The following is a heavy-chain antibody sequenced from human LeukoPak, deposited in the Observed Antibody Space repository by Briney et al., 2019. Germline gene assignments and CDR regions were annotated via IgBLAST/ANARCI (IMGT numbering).Heavy chain of an antibody. J-gene: IGHJ5*02. CDR3: ARHPGPAAYNWFDP. V-gene: IGHV4-38-2*01. CDR1: GYSISSGYY. D-gene: IGHD2-2*01. CDR2: IYHSGST. Sequence: PSETLSLTCAVSGYSISSGYYWGWIRQPPGKGLERIGSIYHSGSTYYNPSLKSRVTISVDTSKNQFSLKLSSVTAADTAVYYCARHPGPAAYNWFDPWGQGTLVTVSS.